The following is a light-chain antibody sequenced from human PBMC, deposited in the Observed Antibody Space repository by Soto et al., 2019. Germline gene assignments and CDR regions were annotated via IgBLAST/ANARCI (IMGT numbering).Light chain of an antibody. CDR1: QSVSSSY. J-gene: IGKJ4*01. Sequence: EIVLTQSPGTLSLPPGERATLSCRASQSVSSSYLAWYQQKPGQAPRLLIYGASSRATGIPDRFSGSGSGTDFTLTISRLEPEDIATYYCQQYDNLPLTFGGGTKVEIK. CDR2: GAS. V-gene: IGKV3-20*01. CDR3: QQYDNLPLT.